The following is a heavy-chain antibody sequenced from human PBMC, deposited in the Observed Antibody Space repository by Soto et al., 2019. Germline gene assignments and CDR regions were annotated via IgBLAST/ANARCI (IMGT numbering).Heavy chain of an antibody. CDR1: GFTFSDYY. J-gene: IGHJ4*02. CDR2: ISRTSSYT. V-gene: IGHV3-11*06. Sequence: GASVRLSCAASGFTFSDYYMSWIRQAPGKGLEWVSFISRTSSYTNYADSGKGRFTISRDNAENSVYLQMNSLRAEDTAVYYCARVTVAVAASDDWGQGT. D-gene: IGHD6-19*01. CDR3: ARVTVAVAASDD.